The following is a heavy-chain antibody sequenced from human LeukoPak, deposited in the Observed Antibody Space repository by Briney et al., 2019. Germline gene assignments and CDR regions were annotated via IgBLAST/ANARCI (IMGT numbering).Heavy chain of an antibody. D-gene: IGHD2-21*02. CDR2: ISGSGGST. V-gene: IGHV3-23*01. CDR1: GYNFSPFW. Sequence: GGSLRLSCAASGYNFSPFWMHRVRQAPGKGLEWVSAISGSGGSTYYADSVKGRFTISRDNSKNTLYLQMNSLRAEDTAVYYCAKDDYCGGDCIPPEYFQHWGQGTLVTVSS. J-gene: IGHJ1*01. CDR3: AKDDYCGGDCIPPEYFQH.